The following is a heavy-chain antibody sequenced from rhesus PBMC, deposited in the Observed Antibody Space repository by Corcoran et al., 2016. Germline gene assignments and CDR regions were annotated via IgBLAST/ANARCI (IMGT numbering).Heavy chain of an antibody. Sequence: QVQLQESGPGLVKPSETLSLTCAVSGYSTSSGYYWGWIRQPPGKGLVYIGYISGSSGSTSYNPSLKSRVTISRDTSKNQFSLILNSLTAADTAVYHCTRHPYPYGSWDVWGRGLLVTVSS. J-gene: IGHJ5-2*02. D-gene: IGHD3-9*01. V-gene: IGHV4-99*01. CDR2: ISGSSGST. CDR3: TRHPYPYGSWDV. CDR1: GYSTSSGYY.